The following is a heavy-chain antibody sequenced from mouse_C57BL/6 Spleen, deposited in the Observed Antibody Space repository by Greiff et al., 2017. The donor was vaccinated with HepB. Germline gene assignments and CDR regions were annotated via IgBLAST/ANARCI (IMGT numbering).Heavy chain of an antibody. CDR1: GFNIKDYY. D-gene: IGHD1-1*02. Sequence: EVKLMESGAELVKPGASVKLSCTASGFNIKDYYMHWVKQRTEQCLEWIGRLDPEDGETKSGAKFQGKATITADTSSHTAYLQLSSRTSGDTAALCCDRDYQDDVRFAYWGQGTLVTVSA. CDR2: LDPEDGET. J-gene: IGHJ3*01. CDR3: DRDYQDDVRFAY. V-gene: IGHV14-2*01.